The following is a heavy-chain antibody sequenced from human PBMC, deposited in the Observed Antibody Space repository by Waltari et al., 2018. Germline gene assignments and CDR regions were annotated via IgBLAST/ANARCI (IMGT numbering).Heavy chain of an antibody. CDR3: ASPYSSSSRAFDY. V-gene: IGHV4-34*01. Sequence: QVQLQQWGAGLLKPSETLSLTCAVYGGSFSGYYWSWIRQPPGKGLEWIGEINHSGSTNYNPSLKSRVTISVDTSKNQFSLKLSSVTAADTAVYYCASPYSSSSRAFDYCGQGTLVTVSS. CDR2: INHSGST. CDR1: GGSFSGYY. J-gene: IGHJ4*02. D-gene: IGHD6-6*01.